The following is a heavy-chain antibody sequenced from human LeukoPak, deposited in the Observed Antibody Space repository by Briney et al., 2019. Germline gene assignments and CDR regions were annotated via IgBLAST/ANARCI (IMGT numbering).Heavy chain of an antibody. V-gene: IGHV3-21*04. Sequence: GGSLRLSCAASGFTFSTYDMSWVRQAPGKGLEWVSSISSSSSYIYYADSVKGRFTISRDNAKNSLYLQMNSLRAEDTAVYYCAPILGGYDILTGYFYYWGQGTLVTVSS. D-gene: IGHD3-9*01. J-gene: IGHJ4*02. CDR3: APILGGYDILTGYFYY. CDR2: ISSSSSYI. CDR1: GFTFSTYD.